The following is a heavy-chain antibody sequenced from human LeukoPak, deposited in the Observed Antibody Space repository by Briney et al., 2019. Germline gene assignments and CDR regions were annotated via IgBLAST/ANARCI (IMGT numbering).Heavy chain of an antibody. V-gene: IGHV4-59*01. J-gene: IGHJ4*02. Sequence: SETLSLTCTVSGGSIGSYYWSWIRQPPGKGLEWIGYIYYSGSTNYNPSLKSRVTISVDTSKNQFSLKLSSVTAADTAVYYCARRTVAGVPFDYWGQGTLVTVSS. CDR3: ARRTVAGVPFDY. D-gene: IGHD6-19*01. CDR1: GGSIGSYY. CDR2: IYYSGST.